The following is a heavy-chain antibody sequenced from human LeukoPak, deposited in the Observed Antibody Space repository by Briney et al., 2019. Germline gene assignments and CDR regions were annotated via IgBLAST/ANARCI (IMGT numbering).Heavy chain of an antibody. CDR3: ARASDGNWFDP. J-gene: IGHJ5*02. V-gene: IGHV3-20*04. CDR2: INWNGGNT. CDR1: GFTFDDYG. D-gene: IGHD1-26*01. Sequence: GGSLRLSCAASGFTFDDYGMSWVRQGPGKGLEWVSGINWNGGNTGYADSVKGRFTIFRDNAKNSLYLEMDSLRVEDTALYYCARASDGNWFDPWGQGTLVTVSS.